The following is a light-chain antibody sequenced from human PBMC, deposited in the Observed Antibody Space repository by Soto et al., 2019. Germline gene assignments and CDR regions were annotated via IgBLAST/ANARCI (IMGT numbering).Light chain of an antibody. V-gene: IGKV3-20*01. J-gene: IGKJ1*01. Sequence: TLLAQNPGTVRWAPGESATRSSRASQSFISTYLAWYQQKPGQAPRLLIYDASSRASGIPARFSGSGSGTDFTLSISRLEPEDFATYYCQHHNSYSGAFGQGTQVEIK. CDR1: QSFISTY. CDR2: DAS. CDR3: QHHNSYSGA.